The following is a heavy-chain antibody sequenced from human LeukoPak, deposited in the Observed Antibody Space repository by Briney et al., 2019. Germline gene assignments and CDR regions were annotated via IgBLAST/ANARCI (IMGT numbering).Heavy chain of an antibody. CDR2: MNPNSGNT. Sequence: ASVKVSCKASGYTFTSHDINWVRQAAGQGLEWMGWMNPNSGNTGYAQKFQGRVTMTRNTSISTAYMELSSLRSDDTAVYYCALGYSSTPRPPNFDYWGQGTLVTVSS. V-gene: IGHV1-8*01. CDR3: ALGYSSTPRPPNFDY. J-gene: IGHJ4*02. CDR1: GYTFTSHD. D-gene: IGHD6-13*01.